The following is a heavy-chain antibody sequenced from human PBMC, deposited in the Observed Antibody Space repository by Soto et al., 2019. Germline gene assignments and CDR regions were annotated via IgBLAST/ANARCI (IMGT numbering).Heavy chain of an antibody. CDR2: ISAGVIDT. V-gene: IGHV3-23*01. Sequence: EVQLLESGEALVQPGGSLRLSCAASGFTYAMSWVRQAPGKGLEWVSGISAGVIDTYYADSVKGRFTVSRDDSKNTLYLQMNSLRADDMAVYYCAKQFSSSTWYPFDHWGRGTLVTVSS. CDR1: GFTYA. CDR3: AKQFSSSTWYPFDH. D-gene: IGHD6-13*01. J-gene: IGHJ4*02.